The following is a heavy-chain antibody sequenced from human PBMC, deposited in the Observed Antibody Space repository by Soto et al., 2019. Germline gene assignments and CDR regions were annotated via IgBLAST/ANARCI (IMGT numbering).Heavy chain of an antibody. CDR3: ARGQRFSDWFDP. CDR1: GGVIHSYL. D-gene: IGHD3-3*01. CDR2: IYSSGTA. V-gene: IGHV4-4*07. Sequence: SETLPLTSTVSGGVIHSYLWTWLRKPPGKGLEWIGRIYSSGTATYNASLQSRVTMSLDTSKNQFSLRLTSVTAADTDVYYCARGQRFSDWFDPWGQGNLVTVS. J-gene: IGHJ5*02.